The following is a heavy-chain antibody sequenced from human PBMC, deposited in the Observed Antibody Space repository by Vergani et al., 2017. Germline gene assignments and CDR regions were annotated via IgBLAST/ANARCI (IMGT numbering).Heavy chain of an antibody. Sequence: VQLVESGGGVVKPGGSLRLSCAASGFTFSSYWMHWVRQAPGKGLVWVSRINSDGSSTSYADSVKGRFTISRDNAKNTLYLQMNSLRAEDTAVYYCARDRGIAVAANYYYYYGMDVWGQGTTVTVSS. J-gene: IGHJ6*02. D-gene: IGHD6-19*01. CDR1: GFTFSSYW. V-gene: IGHV3-74*01. CDR3: ARDRGIAVAANYYYYYGMDV. CDR2: INSDGSST.